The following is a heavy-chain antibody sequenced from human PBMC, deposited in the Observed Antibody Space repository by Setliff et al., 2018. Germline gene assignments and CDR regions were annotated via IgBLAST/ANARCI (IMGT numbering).Heavy chain of an antibody. J-gene: IGHJ6*03. Sequence: TGGSLRLSCTASGFTFGYYAMSWVRQAPGKGLEWVSSISSSSSYIYYADSVKGRFTISRDNAKNSLYLQMNSLRAEDTAVYYCARVEGVPAPYYMDVWGKGTTVTVSS. CDR2: ISSSSSYI. V-gene: IGHV3-21*01. D-gene: IGHD2-2*01. CDR3: ARVEGVPAPYYMDV. CDR1: GFTFGYYA.